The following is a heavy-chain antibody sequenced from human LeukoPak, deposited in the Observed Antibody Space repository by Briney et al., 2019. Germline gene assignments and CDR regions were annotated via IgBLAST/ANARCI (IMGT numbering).Heavy chain of an antibody. CDR3: ARVGLFAYYFDY. Sequence: GGSLRLSCAASGFTFTTYWMHWVRQAPGKGLEWVSRIKGDEMTPNYADSVEGRFTISRDNAKNTVYLEINSLRDEDTAVYYCARVGLFAYYFDYWGQGTLVTVSS. CDR2: IKGDEMTP. D-gene: IGHD3-10*02. CDR1: GFTFTTYW. V-gene: IGHV3-74*01. J-gene: IGHJ4*02.